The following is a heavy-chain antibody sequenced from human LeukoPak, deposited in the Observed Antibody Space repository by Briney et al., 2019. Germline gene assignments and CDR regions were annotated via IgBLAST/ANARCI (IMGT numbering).Heavy chain of an antibody. D-gene: IGHD4-17*01. Sequence: KASETLSLTCAVYGGSFSGYYWSWIRQPPGKGLEWIGEINHSGSTNYNPSLKSRVTISVDTSKNQFSLKLSSVTAADTAVYYCARKRYYGGYVLMGAFDIWGQGTMVTVSS. CDR2: INHSGST. CDR3: ARKRYYGGYVLMGAFDI. J-gene: IGHJ3*02. CDR1: GGSFSGYY. V-gene: IGHV4-34*01.